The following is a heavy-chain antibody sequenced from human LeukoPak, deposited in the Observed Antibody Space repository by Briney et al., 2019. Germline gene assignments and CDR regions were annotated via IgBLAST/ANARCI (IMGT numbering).Heavy chain of an antibody. J-gene: IGHJ4*02. CDR1: GGSTSSYY. CDR3: ARLYSSGWYWEYYFDY. D-gene: IGHD6-19*01. CDR2: IYYSGST. Sequence: SETLSLTCTVSGGSTSSYYWSWIRQPPGKGLEWIGYIYYSGSTNYNPSLKSRVTISVDTSKNQFSLKLSSVTAADTAVYYCARLYSSGWYWEYYFDYWGQGTLVTVSS. V-gene: IGHV4-59*01.